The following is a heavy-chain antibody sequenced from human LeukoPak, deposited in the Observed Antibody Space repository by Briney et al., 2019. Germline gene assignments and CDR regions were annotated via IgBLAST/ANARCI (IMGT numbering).Heavy chain of an antibody. J-gene: IGHJ3*02. D-gene: IGHD3-22*01. CDR3: AKDALYYDSSGYRGAFDI. V-gene: IGHV3-9*03. Sequence: GRSLRLSCAASGFTFDDYAMHWVRQAPGKGLEWVSGMSWNSGSISYSDSVKGRFTISRDNAKNSLYLQMNSLRAEDMALYYCAKDALYYDSSGYRGAFDIWGQGTMVTVSS. CDR2: MSWNSGSI. CDR1: GFTFDDYA.